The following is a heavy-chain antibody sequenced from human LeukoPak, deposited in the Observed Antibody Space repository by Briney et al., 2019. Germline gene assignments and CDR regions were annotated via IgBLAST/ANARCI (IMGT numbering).Heavy chain of an antibody. D-gene: IGHD6-13*01. CDR3: ARDVGYIAAAGTST. Sequence: GASVKVSCKASGYTFTGHYMHWVRQAPGQGLEWMGGIIPIFGTANYAQKLQGRVTITTDESTRTAYTELSSLRSEDTAVYYCARDVGYIAAAGTSTWGQGTLVTVSS. J-gene: IGHJ5*02. V-gene: IGHV1-69*05. CDR2: IIPIFGTA. CDR1: GYTFTGHY.